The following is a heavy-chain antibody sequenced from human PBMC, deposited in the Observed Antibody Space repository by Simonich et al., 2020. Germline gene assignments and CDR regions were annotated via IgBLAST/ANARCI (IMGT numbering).Heavy chain of an antibody. CDR3: ARERAAAGEAFDY. V-gene: IGHV3-33*01. Sequence: QVQLVESGGGVVQPGRSLRLSCAASGFTFSSCGMHWVRQAPGKGLGWGAVIWYDGSNKYYANSVKGRFTISRDNSKNTLYLQMNSLRAEDTAVYYCARERAAAGEAFDYWGQGTLVTVSS. CDR1: GFTFSSCG. CDR2: IWYDGSNK. D-gene: IGHD6-13*01. J-gene: IGHJ4*02.